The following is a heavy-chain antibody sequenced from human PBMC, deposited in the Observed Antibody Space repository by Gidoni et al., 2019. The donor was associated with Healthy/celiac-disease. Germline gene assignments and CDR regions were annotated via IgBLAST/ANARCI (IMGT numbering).Heavy chain of an antibody. D-gene: IGHD1-1*01. CDR3: ARHEYNWNDRDAFDI. J-gene: IGHJ3*02. CDR2: IYYSGST. Sequence: QLQLQESGPGLVKPSATLSLTCTVSGGSISSSSYYWGWFRQPPGKGLEGIGCIYYSGSTYYNPSLKSRVTISVDTSKNQFSLNLSSGTAADTAVYYCARHEYNWNDRDAFDIWGQGTMVTVSS. V-gene: IGHV4-39*01. CDR1: GGSISSSSYY.